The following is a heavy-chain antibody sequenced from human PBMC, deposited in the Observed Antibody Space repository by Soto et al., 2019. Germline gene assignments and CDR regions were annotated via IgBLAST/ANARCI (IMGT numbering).Heavy chain of an antibody. J-gene: IGHJ6*02. CDR2: IIPIFDTA. V-gene: IGHV1-69*12. D-gene: IGHD2-2*01. CDR3: ARHDCISSSCYYYYYYGMDV. Sequence: QVQLVQAGGEVKKPGSSVKVSCKASGGTFSTYAISWVRQAPGQGLEWMGGIIPIFDTANYAQKFQGRVTITAEESTSTAYMELSSLRSEDTAVYYCARHDCISSSCYYYYYYGMDVWGQGTTVTVSS. CDR1: GGTFSTYA.